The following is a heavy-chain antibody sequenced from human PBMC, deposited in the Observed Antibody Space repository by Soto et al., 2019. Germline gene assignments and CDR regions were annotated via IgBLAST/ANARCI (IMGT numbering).Heavy chain of an antibody. CDR3: ARARDYQLLFFDY. V-gene: IGHV3-30*04. J-gene: IGHJ4*02. CDR1: GFTFSSYA. Sequence: GGSLRLSCAASGFTFSSYAMHWVRQAPGKGLEWVAVISYDGSNKYYADSVKGRFTISRDNSKNTLYLQMNSLRAEDTAVYYCARARDYQLLFFDYWGQGTLVTVSS. D-gene: IGHD2-2*01. CDR2: ISYDGSNK.